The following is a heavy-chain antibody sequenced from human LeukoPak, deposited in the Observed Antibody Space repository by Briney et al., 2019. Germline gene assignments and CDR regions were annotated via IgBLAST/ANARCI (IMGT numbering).Heavy chain of an antibody. D-gene: IGHD2/OR15-2a*01. Sequence: PGGSLRLSCAASGFTFSSYWMSWVRQTPGKGLGWVASIKPDGSEKYYVDSVKGRFTISRDNAENSLDLQMNRPRAEDAAIYYCARPANKCFDYWGQGALVTVSS. J-gene: IGHJ4*02. CDR2: IKPDGSEK. V-gene: IGHV3-7*05. CDR1: GFTFSSYW. CDR3: ARPANKCFDY.